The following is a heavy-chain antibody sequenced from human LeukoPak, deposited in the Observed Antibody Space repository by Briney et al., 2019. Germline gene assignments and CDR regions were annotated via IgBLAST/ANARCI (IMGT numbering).Heavy chain of an antibody. V-gene: IGHV3-30*18. CDR2: ISYDGSNE. J-gene: IGHJ6*02. Sequence: GGSLRLSCAASEFTFSNYGMHWVRQAPGKGLEWVAVISYDGSNEYYADSVKGRFTISRDNSKNTLYLQMNSLRAEDTGVYYWAKGVTYCSSGSCAYYYYYSGMDVWGQGTTVTVSS. CDR3: AKGVTYCSSGSCAYYYYYSGMDV. D-gene: IGHD2-15*01. CDR1: EFTFSNYG.